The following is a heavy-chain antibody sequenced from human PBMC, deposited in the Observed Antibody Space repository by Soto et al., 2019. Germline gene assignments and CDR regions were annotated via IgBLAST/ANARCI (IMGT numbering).Heavy chain of an antibody. D-gene: IGHD4-17*01. CDR3: AREHGEYGAWHFRH. CDR1: GGTFSSYT. V-gene: IGHV1-69*08. CDR2: IIPILGIA. J-gene: IGHJ1*01. Sequence: QVQLVQSGAEVKKPGSSVNVSCKASGGTFSSYTISWVRQAPGQGLEWMGRIIPILGIANYAQKFQGRVTITADKSTSTAYMEWSRVRSEETSVYCCAREHGEYGAWHFRHWGQCTLGTVSS.